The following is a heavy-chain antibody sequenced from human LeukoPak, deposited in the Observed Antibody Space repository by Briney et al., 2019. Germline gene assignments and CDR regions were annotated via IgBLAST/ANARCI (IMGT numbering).Heavy chain of an antibody. CDR1: GFTFSSYS. V-gene: IGHV3-48*01. CDR2: ISSSSSTI. D-gene: IGHD2-21*02. J-gene: IGHJ4*02. Sequence: PGGSLRLSCAASGFTFSSYSMNWVRQAPGKGLEWVSYISSSSSTIYYADSVKGRFTIPRDNAKNSLYLQMNSLRAEDTAVYYCAKDPESYCGGDCYSHYFDYWGQGTLVTVSS. CDR3: AKDPESYCGGDCYSHYFDY.